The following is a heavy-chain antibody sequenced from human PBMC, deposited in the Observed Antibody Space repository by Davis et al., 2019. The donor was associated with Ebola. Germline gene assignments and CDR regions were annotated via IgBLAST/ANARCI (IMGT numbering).Heavy chain of an antibody. CDR3: VRGSNDYVGIDY. CDR1: GFSFSKFW. J-gene: IGHJ4*02. CDR2: HDLYENA. Sequence: GESLKISCAASGFSFSKFWMHWVRQAPGKGLVWVARHDLYENAQYVDSVKGRFTISRDNAKSTLYLQMNSLSAEDTAVYYCVRGSNDYVGIDYWGQGTLVTVS. D-gene: IGHD4-17*01. V-gene: IGHV3-74*03.